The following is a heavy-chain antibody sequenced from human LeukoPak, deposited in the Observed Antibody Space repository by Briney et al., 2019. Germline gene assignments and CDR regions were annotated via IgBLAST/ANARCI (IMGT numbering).Heavy chain of an antibody. CDR1: GYTFTGYY. J-gene: IGHJ6*03. V-gene: IGHV1-2*02. D-gene: IGHD6-13*01. CDR2: INPNSGGT. Sequence: GASVKVSCKASGYTFTGYYMHWVRQAPGQGLEWMGWINPNSGGTNYAQKFQGRVTMTRDTSIGTAYMELSRLRSDDTAVYYCASWAALSPYYYYMDVWGKGTTVTVSS. CDR3: ASWAALSPYYYYMDV.